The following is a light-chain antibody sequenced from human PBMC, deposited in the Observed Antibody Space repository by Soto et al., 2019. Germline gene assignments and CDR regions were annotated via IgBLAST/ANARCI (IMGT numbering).Light chain of an antibody. J-gene: IGKJ4*01. CDR3: QQYGSSPRELT. CDR1: QSVSSSY. V-gene: IGKV3-20*01. Sequence: VITQSAATLTVSPAERTALFCMSMQSVSSSYLAWYQQKPGQAPRLLIYGASSRATGIPDRFSGSGYGTDFTLTISRLEPEDFAVYYCQQYGSSPRELTFGGGTKVDIK. CDR2: GAS.